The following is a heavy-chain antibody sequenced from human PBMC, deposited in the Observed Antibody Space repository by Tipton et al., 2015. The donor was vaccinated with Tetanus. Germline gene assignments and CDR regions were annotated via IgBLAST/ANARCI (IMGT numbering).Heavy chain of an antibody. CDR1: GYTFTGYY. Sequence: QLVQSGAEVKKPGASVKVSCKASGYTFTGYYMHWVRQAPGQGLEWMGRINPNSGGTNYAQKFQGRVTMTRDTSISTAYMELSRLRSDDTAVYYCARVSPHVDIVATIKPGFDYWGQGTLVTVSS. CDR3: ARVSPHVDIVATIKPGFDY. J-gene: IGHJ4*02. D-gene: IGHD5-12*01. CDR2: INPNSGGT. V-gene: IGHV1-2*06.